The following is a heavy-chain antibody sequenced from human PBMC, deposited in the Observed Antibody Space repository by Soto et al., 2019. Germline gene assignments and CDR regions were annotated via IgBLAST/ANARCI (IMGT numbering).Heavy chain of an antibody. CDR3: ARLHCYYYDSSGTFDY. CDR2: INAGNGNT. CDR1: GYTFTSYA. D-gene: IGHD3-22*01. J-gene: IGHJ4*02. V-gene: IGHV1-3*01. Sequence: QVQLVQSGAEVKKPGASVKVSCKASGYTFTSYAMHWVRQAPGQRLEWMGWINAGNGNTKYSQKFQGRVTITRDTSASTAYMELSSLRSEDTAVYYCARLHCYYYDSSGTFDYWGQGTLVTVSS.